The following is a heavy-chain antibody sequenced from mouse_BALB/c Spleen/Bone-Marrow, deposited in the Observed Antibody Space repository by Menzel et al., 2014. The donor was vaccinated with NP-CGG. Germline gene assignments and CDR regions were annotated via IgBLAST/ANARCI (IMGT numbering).Heavy chain of an antibody. V-gene: IGHV4-1*02. CDR2: INPDSSTI. CDR3: ARRDDYDGLSAY. D-gene: IGHD2-4*01. Sequence: EVKLLESGGGLVQPGGSLKLSCAASGFDFSRYWMSWVRQAPGKGLEWIGEINPDSSTINYTPSLKDKFIISRDNAKNTLYLQMSKVRSEDTALYYCARRDDYDGLSAYWGQGTLVTVSA. J-gene: IGHJ3*01. CDR1: GFDFSRYW.